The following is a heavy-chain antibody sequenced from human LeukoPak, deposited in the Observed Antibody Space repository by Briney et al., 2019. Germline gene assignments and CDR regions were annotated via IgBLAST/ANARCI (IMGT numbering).Heavy chain of an antibody. CDR2: ICHSGST. CDR3: TSGPNFYYFDY. CDR1: GYSISSDYY. D-gene: IGHD3-3*01. V-gene: IGHV4-38-2*01. Sequence: SETLSLTCAVSGYSISSDYYWGWIRQPPGKGLEWIGTICHSGSTYLNPSLKSRVTISVDTSKNQFSLNLNSVTAAGTAVYYCTSGPNFYYFDYWGQGTLVTVSS. J-gene: IGHJ4*02.